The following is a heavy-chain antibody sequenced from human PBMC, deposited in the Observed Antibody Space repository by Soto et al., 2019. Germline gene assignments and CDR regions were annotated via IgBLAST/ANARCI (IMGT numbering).Heavy chain of an antibody. Sequence: QVQLVESGGGVVQPGRSLRLSCAASGFTFSSYGMHWVRQAPGKGLEWVAVIWYDGSNKYYADSVKGQFTISRDNSKNTLYLQMNSLRAEDTAVYYCARDFSPTVTTWYFDLLGRGTLVTVSS. CDR3: ARDFSPTVTTWYFDL. V-gene: IGHV3-33*01. CDR2: IWYDGSNK. J-gene: IGHJ2*01. D-gene: IGHD4-17*01. CDR1: GFTFSSYG.